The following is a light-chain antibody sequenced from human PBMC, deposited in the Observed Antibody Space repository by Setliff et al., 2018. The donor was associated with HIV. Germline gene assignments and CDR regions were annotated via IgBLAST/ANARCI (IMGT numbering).Light chain of an antibody. CDR3: SSYRDVGAVV. Sequence: QSALTQPASVSGSPGQSITISCTGSSSDVGGYDFVSWSQQHPGRAPRLMIYNVNNRPSGISDRFSGSKSGNTASLTISGLQADDEADYYCSSYRDVGAVVFGTGTKAPS. J-gene: IGLJ1*01. V-gene: IGLV2-14*03. CDR2: NVN. CDR1: SSDVGGYDF.